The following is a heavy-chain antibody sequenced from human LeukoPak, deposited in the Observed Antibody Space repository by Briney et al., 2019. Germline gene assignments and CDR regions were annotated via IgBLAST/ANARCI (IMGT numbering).Heavy chain of an antibody. D-gene: IGHD3-22*01. J-gene: IGHJ4*02. V-gene: IGHV3-7*01. CDR2: IKEDGSEK. Sequence: GGSLRLSCAASGFTFSSYSMSWVRQAPGKGLEWVANIKEDGSEKDYVDSVKGRFTISRDNTKNSLYLQMNSLRAEDAAVYYYARARWFFLGGDYWGQGTLVTVSS. CDR3: ARARWFFLGGDY. CDR1: GFTFSSYS.